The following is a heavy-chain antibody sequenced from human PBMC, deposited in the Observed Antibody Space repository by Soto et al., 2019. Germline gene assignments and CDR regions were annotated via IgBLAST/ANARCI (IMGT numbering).Heavy chain of an antibody. V-gene: IGHV1-46*01. D-gene: IGHD3-22*01. CDR3: ARAPYYYDSSGYYSSYYFDS. CDR2: INPSGGST. J-gene: IGHJ4*02. Sequence: ASVKVSCKASGYTFTSYYMHWVRQAPGQGLEWMGIINPSGGSTSYAQKFQGRVTMTRDTSTSTVYVELSSLRSEDTAVYYCARAPYYYDSSGYYSSYYFDSWGQRTLVTVSS. CDR1: GYTFTSYY.